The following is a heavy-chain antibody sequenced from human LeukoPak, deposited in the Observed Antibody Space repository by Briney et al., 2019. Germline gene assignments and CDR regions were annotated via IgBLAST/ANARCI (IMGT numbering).Heavy chain of an antibody. V-gene: IGHV3-23*01. CDR3: ARDRYGDYSFDY. J-gene: IGHJ4*02. Sequence: GGSLRLSCAASGFIFSKYAMNWVRQPPGRGLQWVSGISGRGDSTYYADSVKGRFTISRDNSKNMLYLEMNSLRAEDTAEYYCARDRYGDYSFDYWGQGILVTVSS. D-gene: IGHD4-17*01. CDR1: GFIFSKYA. CDR2: ISGRGDST.